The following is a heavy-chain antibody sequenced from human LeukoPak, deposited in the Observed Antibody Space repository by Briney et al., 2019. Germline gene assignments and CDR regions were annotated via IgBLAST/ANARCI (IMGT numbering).Heavy chain of an antibody. J-gene: IGHJ4*02. CDR2: IIPIFGTA. Sequence: SVKVSCKASGGTFSSYAISWVRQAPGQGLEWMGGIIPIFGTANYAQKFQGRVTITADESTSTAYMELSSLRSEDTAVYYCARQYYDFWSGYYPYYFDYWGQGTLVTVSS. D-gene: IGHD3-3*01. V-gene: IGHV1-69*13. CDR3: ARQYYDFWSGYYPYYFDY. CDR1: GGTFSSYA.